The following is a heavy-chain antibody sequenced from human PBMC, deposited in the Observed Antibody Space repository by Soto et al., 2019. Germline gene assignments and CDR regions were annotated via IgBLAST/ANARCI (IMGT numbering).Heavy chain of an antibody. CDR3: TRGDWGGDY. CDR2: ISSSSSTI. J-gene: IGHJ4*02. CDR1: GFTFGSYG. D-gene: IGHD7-27*01. Sequence: EVQLVESGGGLVQPGGSLRLSCAASGFTFGSYGMNWVRQAPGKGLEWVSYISSSSSTIYYADSVKGRFTISRDNAKNSLYLQMNSLGAEDTAVYSCTRGDWGGDYWGQGTLVTVSS. V-gene: IGHV3-48*01.